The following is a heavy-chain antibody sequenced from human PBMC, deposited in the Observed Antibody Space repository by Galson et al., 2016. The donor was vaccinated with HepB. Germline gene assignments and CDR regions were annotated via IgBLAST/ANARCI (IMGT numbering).Heavy chain of an antibody. D-gene: IGHD1-1*01. V-gene: IGHV3-53*01. J-gene: IGHJ4*02. CDR2: IYSGGTT. CDR1: GLNVTSDY. CDR3: ARGSCSRGHD. Sequence: SLRLSCAASGLNVTSDYMHWVRQAPGKGLEWISVIYSGGTTFHADSVKGRFTISRDISKNTIYLQMSSLRAEDTALYFCARGSCSRGHDWGQGTLVTVSS.